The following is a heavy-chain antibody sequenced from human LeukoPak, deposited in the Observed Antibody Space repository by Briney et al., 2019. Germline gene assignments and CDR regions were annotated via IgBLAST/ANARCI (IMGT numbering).Heavy chain of an antibody. D-gene: IGHD3-10*01. Sequence: ASVTVSCTASGYTFTGYYMHWVRQAPGPGLEWMGWINPNSGGTNYAQKFQGRVTMTRDTSISTAYMELSRLRSDDTAVYYCARLYYGSGNLYDYYYMDVWAKGPRSPSP. V-gene: IGHV1-2*02. CDR2: INPNSGGT. CDR1: GYTFTGYY. J-gene: IGHJ6*03. CDR3: ARLYYGSGNLYDYYYMDV.